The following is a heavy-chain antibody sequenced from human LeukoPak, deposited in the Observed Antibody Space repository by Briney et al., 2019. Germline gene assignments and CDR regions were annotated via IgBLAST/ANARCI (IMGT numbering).Heavy chain of an antibody. D-gene: IGHD1-7*01. CDR2: IYHSGST. CDR3: ARAAQTITGTTDY. V-gene: IGHV4-38-2*02. J-gene: IGHJ4*02. Sequence: PSETLSLTCTVSGYSISSGYYWGWIRQPPGKGLEWIGSIYHSGSTYYNPSLKSRVTISVDTSKNQFSLKLSSVTAADTAVYYCARAAQTITGTTDYWGQGTLVTVSS. CDR1: GYSISSGYY.